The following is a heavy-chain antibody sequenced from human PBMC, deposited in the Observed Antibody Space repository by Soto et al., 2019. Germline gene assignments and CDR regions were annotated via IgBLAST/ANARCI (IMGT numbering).Heavy chain of an antibody. J-gene: IGHJ6*02. CDR3: ARDLWGYCGTDCYPLDV. V-gene: IGHV4-59*01. CDR1: GGSISSYY. Sequence: QVQLQESGPGLMKPSETLSLTFTVSGGSISSYYWSWIRQPPGKGLEWIGYMYNTGSTVYNPSLKSRVTISVDTSKNQFSLKLNAVTAADTAVSYCARDLWGYCGTDCYPLDVWGQGTTVTVSS. D-gene: IGHD2-21*02. CDR2: MYNTGST.